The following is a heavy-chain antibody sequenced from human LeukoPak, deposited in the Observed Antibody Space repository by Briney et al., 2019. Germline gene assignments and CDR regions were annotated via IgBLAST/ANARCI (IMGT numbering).Heavy chain of an antibody. CDR3: ARPRYSSGWDY. D-gene: IGHD6-19*01. Sequence: SETLSLTCTVSGGSISSSSYYWGWIRQPPGKGLEWIGSIYYSGSTYYNPSLKSRVTISVDTSKNQFSLRLSSVTAADTAVYYCARPRYSSGWDYWGQGTLVTVSS. V-gene: IGHV4-39*01. J-gene: IGHJ4*02. CDR1: GGSISSSSYY. CDR2: IYYSGST.